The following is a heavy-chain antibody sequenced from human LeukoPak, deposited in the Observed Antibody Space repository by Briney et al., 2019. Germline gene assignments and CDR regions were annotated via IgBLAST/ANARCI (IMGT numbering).Heavy chain of an antibody. D-gene: IGHD3-22*01. CDR3: AKDRAYYSDSSGYYLVRAYDY. CDR2: IKQDGSEK. CDR1: GFIFSSYW. V-gene: IGHV3-7*03. J-gene: IGHJ4*02. Sequence: GGSLRLSCAASGFIFSSYWMSWVRQAPGKGLEWVANIKQDGSEKYYVDSVKGRFTISRDNAKNSLYLQMNSLRAEDTAVYYCAKDRAYYSDSSGYYLVRAYDYWGQGTLVTVSS.